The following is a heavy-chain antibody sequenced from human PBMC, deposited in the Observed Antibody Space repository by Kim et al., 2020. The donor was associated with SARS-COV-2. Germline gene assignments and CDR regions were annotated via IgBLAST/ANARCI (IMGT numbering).Heavy chain of an antibody. CDR3: TTELSSGYSDYYYMDV. D-gene: IGHD3-22*01. V-gene: IGHV3-15*01. J-gene: IGHJ6*03. Sequence: VKGRFTISRDDSKNTLYLQMNSLKTEDTAVYYCTTELSSGYSDYYYMDVWGKGTTVTVSS.